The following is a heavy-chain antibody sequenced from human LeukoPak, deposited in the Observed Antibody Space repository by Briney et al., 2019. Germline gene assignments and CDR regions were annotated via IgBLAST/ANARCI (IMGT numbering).Heavy chain of an antibody. V-gene: IGHV1-18*01. J-gene: IGHJ4*02. D-gene: IGHD6-13*01. Sequence: GASAKVSCKASGYTFTSYGINWVRQAPGQGLEWMGWISAYNDDTNFAQNLQGRVTMTTDISTSTAYMEVRSLRSDDTAVYYCARGWAGLMAAAGTDYFDYWGQGTLVTVSS. CDR2: ISAYNDDT. CDR1: GYTFTSYG. CDR3: ARGWAGLMAAAGTDYFDY.